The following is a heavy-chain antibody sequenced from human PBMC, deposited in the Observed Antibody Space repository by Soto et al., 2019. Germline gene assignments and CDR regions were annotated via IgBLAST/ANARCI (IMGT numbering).Heavy chain of an antibody. CDR3: ARHRIEVVWRGFDF. CDR1: TDSSSFTNSY. J-gene: IGHJ4*02. Sequence: ETLSLTCPVSTDSSSFTNSYWGWIRQPPGKGLQWIGSSSYNGGTFYNPSLKGRVVISFDTSKKQSSLQVTSVTAADTDVYFCARHRIEVVWRGFDFWGQGSQVTVYS. D-gene: IGHD3-10*01. CDR2: SSYNGGT. V-gene: IGHV4-39*01.